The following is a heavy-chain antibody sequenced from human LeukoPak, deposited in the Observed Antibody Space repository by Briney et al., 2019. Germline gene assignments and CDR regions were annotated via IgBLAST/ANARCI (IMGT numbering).Heavy chain of an antibody. CDR3: ARVIRTSYYDFWSGYYRGNNWFDP. V-gene: IGHV4-30-4*08. CDR1: GGSISSGDYY. CDR2: IYYSGST. Sequence: SETLSHTCTVSGGSISSGDYYWSWIRQPPGKGLEWIGYIYYSGSTYYNPSLKSRVTISVDTSKNQFSLKLSSVTAADTAVYYCARVIRTSYYDFWSGYYRGNNWFDPWGQGTLVTVSS. J-gene: IGHJ5*02. D-gene: IGHD3-3*01.